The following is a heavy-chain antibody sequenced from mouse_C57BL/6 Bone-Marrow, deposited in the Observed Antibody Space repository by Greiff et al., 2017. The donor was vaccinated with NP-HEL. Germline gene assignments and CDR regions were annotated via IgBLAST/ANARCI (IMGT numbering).Heavy chain of an antibody. D-gene: IGHD2-3*01. Sequence: EVKLVESGAELVRPGASVKLSCTASGFNIKDDYMHWVKQRPEQGLEWIGWIYPESGDTEYASKFQGKATITADTSSNTAYMQLSSLTSEDTAVYYYATGNGYYTYYYAMDYWGQGTSVTVSS. CDR3: ATGNGYYTYYYAMDY. CDR1: GFNIKDDY. CDR2: IYPESGDT. J-gene: IGHJ4*01. V-gene: IGHV14-4*01.